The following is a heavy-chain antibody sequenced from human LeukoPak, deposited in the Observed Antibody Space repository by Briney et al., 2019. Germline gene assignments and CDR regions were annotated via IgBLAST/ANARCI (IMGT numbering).Heavy chain of an antibody. CDR3: ARSSYSSSWYTQSFLSDYYMDV. J-gene: IGHJ6*03. CDR1: GFTFSCYS. D-gene: IGHD6-13*01. Sequence: PGGSLRLSCAASGFTFSCYSMNWVRQAPGKGLEWVSSISSSSSYIYYADSVKGRFTISRDNAKNSLYLQMNSLRAEDTAVYYCARSSYSSSWYTQSFLSDYYMDVWGKGTTVTVSS. CDR2: ISSSSSYI. V-gene: IGHV3-21*01.